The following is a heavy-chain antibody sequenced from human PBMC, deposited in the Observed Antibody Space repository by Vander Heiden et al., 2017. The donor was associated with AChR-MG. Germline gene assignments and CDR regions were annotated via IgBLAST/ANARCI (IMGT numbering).Heavy chain of an antibody. CDR2: ISSSGSTI. J-gene: IGHJ3*02. D-gene: IGHD3-10*01. V-gene: IGHV3-11*01. Sequence: QVQLVESGGGLVKPGGSLRPSCAVSGCTFRDYYMSWIRQAPGKGLEWVSYISSSGSTIFYADSVKGRFTISRDNAKKSLYLQMNSLRAEDTAVYYCARTYLDAFDIWGQGTMVTVSS. CDR1: GCTFRDYY. CDR3: ARTYLDAFDI.